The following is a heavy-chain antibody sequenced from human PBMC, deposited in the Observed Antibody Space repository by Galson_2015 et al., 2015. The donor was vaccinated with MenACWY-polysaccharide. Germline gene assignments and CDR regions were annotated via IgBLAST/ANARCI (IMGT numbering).Heavy chain of an antibody. CDR2: IRSSGTNT. J-gene: IGHJ5*02. V-gene: IGHV3-23*01. CDR3: AKDSTDFWSVAGRFDH. Sequence: LRLSCAASGFTFTSYAMSWVRQAPGKGLEWVSVIRSSGTNTYYADSVKGRFTISRDNSKNTLYLQMNSLRAEDTAVYYCAKDSTDFWSVAGRFDHWGQGTLVTVSS. CDR1: GFTFTSYA. D-gene: IGHD3-3*01.